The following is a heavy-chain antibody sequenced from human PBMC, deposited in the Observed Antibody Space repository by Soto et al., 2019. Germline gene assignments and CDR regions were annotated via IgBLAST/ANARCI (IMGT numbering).Heavy chain of an antibody. J-gene: IGHJ4*02. CDR2: ISGSGGST. CDR1: GFTFSSYA. V-gene: IGHV3-23*01. CDR3: AKDLGLFDY. Sequence: GSLILSFAASGFTFSSYAMSWVRQAPGKGLEWVSAISGSGGSTYYADSAKGRFTISRDNSKNTLYLQMNSLRAEDTAVYYCAKDLGLFDYWGQGTLVTVSS. D-gene: IGHD3-16*01.